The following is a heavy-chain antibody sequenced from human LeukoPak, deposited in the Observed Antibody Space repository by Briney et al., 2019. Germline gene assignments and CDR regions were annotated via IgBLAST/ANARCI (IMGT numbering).Heavy chain of an antibody. CDR2: ISYDGSNK. CDR3: AKSPRGIVGATFDY. D-gene: IGHD1-26*01. J-gene: IGHJ4*02. Sequence: GGYLRLSCAASGFTFSSYGMHWVRQAPGKGLEWLAVISYDGSNKYYADSVKGRFTISRDNSKNTLYLQMNSLRAEDTAVYYCAKSPRGIVGATFDYWGQGTLVTVSS. V-gene: IGHV3-30*18. CDR1: GFTFSSYG.